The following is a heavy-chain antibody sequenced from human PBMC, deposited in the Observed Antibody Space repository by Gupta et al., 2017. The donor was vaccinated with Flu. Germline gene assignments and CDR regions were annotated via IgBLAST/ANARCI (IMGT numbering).Heavy chain of an antibody. D-gene: IGHD5-18*01. J-gene: IGHJ4*02. V-gene: IGHV3-48*04. CDR1: GFDFSTYS. Sequence: EVQLVESGGGLAQPGGSLRLSCVASGFDFSTYSMNWVRQAPGRGLEWLSYISSSSRTLYYADSVKGRFTISRDNAKNSLYLQMNSLRAEDTAVYYCVRDPDTPLARLFDYWGQGQLVSVSS. CDR3: VRDPDTPLARLFDY. CDR2: ISSSSRTL.